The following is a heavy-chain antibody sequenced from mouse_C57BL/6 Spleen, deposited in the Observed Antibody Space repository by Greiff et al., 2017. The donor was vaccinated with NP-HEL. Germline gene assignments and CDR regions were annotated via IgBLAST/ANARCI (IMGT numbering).Heavy chain of an antibody. V-gene: IGHV3-5*01. CDR2: IYYSGTI. CDR1: GISITTGNYR. Sequence: VKLMESGPGLVKPSQTVFLTCTVTGISITTGNYRWSWIRQFPGNKLEWIGYIYYSGTITYNPSLTSRTTITRDTPKNQFFLEMNSLTAEDTATYYCARASSYGYYAMDYWGQGTSVTVSS. D-gene: IGHD1-1*01. CDR3: ARASSYGYYAMDY. J-gene: IGHJ4*01.